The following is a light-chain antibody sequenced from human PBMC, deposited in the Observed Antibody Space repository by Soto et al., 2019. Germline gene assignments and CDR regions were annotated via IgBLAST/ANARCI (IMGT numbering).Light chain of an antibody. J-gene: IGKJ1*01. CDR2: ATS. CDR1: QGIGSD. Sequence: DIQMTQSPSSLSASVGDRVTITCRASQGIGSDAGWYQQKPGKPPKRLIYATSILQSGTPSRFSGGGSGTEFTLTISNLQPEDFATYYCVQHNSYPRTFGQGTRVEMK. V-gene: IGKV1-17*02. CDR3: VQHNSYPRT.